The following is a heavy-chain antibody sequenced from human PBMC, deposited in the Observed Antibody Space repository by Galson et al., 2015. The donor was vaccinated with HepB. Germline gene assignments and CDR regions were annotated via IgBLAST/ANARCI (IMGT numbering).Heavy chain of an antibody. D-gene: IGHD5-18*01. Sequence: SVKVSCKASGYTFTGYYMHWVRQAPGQGLEWMGWINPNSGGTNYAQKFQGRVTMTRDTSISTAYMELSRLRSDDTAVYYCARDYGYRIPDNFDYWGQGTLVTVSS. CDR3: ARDYGYRIPDNFDY. J-gene: IGHJ4*02. V-gene: IGHV1-2*02. CDR1: GYTFTGYY. CDR2: INPNSGGT.